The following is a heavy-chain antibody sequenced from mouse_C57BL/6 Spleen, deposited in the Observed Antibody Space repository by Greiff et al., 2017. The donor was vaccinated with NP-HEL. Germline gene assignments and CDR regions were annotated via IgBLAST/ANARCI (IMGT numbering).Heavy chain of an antibody. CDR1: GYAFTNYL. V-gene: IGHV1-54*01. CDR3: ARSMGLYGSSS. J-gene: IGHJ2*01. D-gene: IGHD1-1*01. CDR2: INPGSGGT. Sequence: QVQLQQSGAELVRPGTSVKVSCKASGYAFTNYLIEWVKQRPGQGLEWIGVINPGSGGTNYNEKFKGKATLTADKSSSTAYMQLSSLTSEDSAVYVCARSMGLYGSSSWGQGTTLTVSS.